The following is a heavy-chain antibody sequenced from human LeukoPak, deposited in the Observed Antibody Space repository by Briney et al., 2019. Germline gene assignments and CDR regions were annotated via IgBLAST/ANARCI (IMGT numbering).Heavy chain of an antibody. J-gene: IGHJ3*02. CDR3: AREIFNGFDI. V-gene: IGHV3-30-3*01. CDR1: GFTFRSYG. Sequence: PGRSLRLSCAASGFTFRSYGIHWVRQAPGKGLEWVAVISYDGSNKDYADSVKGRFTISRDNSKNTLYLQMNSLRAEDTAVYYCAREIFNGFDIWGQGTLVTDSS. CDR2: ISYDGSNK.